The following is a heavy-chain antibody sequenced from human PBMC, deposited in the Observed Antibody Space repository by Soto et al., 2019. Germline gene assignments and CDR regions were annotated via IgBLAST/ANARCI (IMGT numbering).Heavy chain of an antibody. CDR2: INQSGNT. CDR3: ARDKISGLFDY. Sequence: QVHLQQWGAGLLKPSETLSLTCAVYGGSFSGYYWTWIRQPPGTGLEWIGEINQSGNTNYNPYLKSRATISVDPSKNQFSLKLTSVTAADTAVYYCARDKISGLFDYWGQGTLVTVSS. V-gene: IGHV4-34*01. J-gene: IGHJ4*02. CDR1: GGSFSGYY.